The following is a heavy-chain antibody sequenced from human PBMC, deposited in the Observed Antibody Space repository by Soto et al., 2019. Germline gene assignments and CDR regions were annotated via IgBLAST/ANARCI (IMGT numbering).Heavy chain of an antibody. CDR3: ASSCQPGIAAG. D-gene: IGHD6-13*01. V-gene: IGHV4-39*01. Sequence: SETLSLTCTVSGGSISSSSYYWGWIRQPPGKGLEWIGSIYYSGSTYYNPSLKSRVTISVDTSKNQFSLKLSSVTAADTAVCYCASSCQPGIAAGWGQGTLVTVSS. J-gene: IGHJ4*02. CDR2: IYYSGST. CDR1: GGSISSSSYY.